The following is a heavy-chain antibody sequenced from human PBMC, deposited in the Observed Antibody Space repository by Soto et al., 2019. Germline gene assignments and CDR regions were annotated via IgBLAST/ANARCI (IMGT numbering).Heavy chain of an antibody. CDR3: AREGLVLVPTTVNSDYYYYAMDV. CDR2: VIPRSAKS. Sequence: PVKVSCKASRDMFSTYTITWLRQAPGRGLEWGGGVIPRSAKSNYAQKFEGRVTITADESTSTAYMELSSLRSEDTAVYYCAREGLVLVPTTVNSDYYYYAMDVWGQGTTVTVSS. J-gene: IGHJ6*02. V-gene: IGHV1-69*13. D-gene: IGHD2-2*01. CDR1: RDMFSTYT.